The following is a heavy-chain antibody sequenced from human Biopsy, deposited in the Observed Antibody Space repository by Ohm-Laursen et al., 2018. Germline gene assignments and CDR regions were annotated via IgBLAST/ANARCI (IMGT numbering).Heavy chain of an antibody. D-gene: IGHD5-18*01. CDR1: GFTFNNYG. J-gene: IGHJ6*02. V-gene: IGHV3-30*18. Sequence: SLRLSFAASGFTFNNYGMQWVRQAPGKGLEWVAFIFYDGSNTYYADSVKGRFTISRDNSRDTLYLQMSSLRAEDTAVYYCAKDRYNYTPIGGFSMDVWGQGTTVTVSS. CDR2: IFYDGSNT. CDR3: AKDRYNYTPIGGFSMDV.